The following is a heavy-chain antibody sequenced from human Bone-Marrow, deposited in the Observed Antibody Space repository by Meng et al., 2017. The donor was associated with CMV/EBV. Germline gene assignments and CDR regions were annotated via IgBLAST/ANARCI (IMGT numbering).Heavy chain of an antibody. CDR2: IYYSGST. J-gene: IGHJ4*02. V-gene: IGHV4-39*07. D-gene: IGHD3-22*01. CDR1: GSISKGSFY. CDR3: ARDLSRSLIGVVGFDY. Sequence: GSISKGSFYWGWIRQPPGKGLEWIGNIYYSGSTFYNPSLKSRVTISIDTSKNQFSLKLSSVTAADTAVYFCARDLSRSLIGVVGFDYWGQGSLVTVSS.